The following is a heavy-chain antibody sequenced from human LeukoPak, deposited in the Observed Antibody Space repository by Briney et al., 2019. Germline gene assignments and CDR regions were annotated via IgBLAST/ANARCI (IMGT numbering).Heavy chain of an antibody. CDR3: AREGPQTLGASDY. J-gene: IGHJ4*02. CDR1: GYIFTSYG. Sequence: ASVKVSCKASGYIFTSYGISWVRQAPGQGLEWMGWISTYNANTHYPQKLQGRVTMTTDTSTSTAYMELRSLRSDDTAVYYCAREGPQTLGASDYWGQGTLVTVSS. V-gene: IGHV1-18*01. D-gene: IGHD1-26*01. CDR2: ISTYNANT.